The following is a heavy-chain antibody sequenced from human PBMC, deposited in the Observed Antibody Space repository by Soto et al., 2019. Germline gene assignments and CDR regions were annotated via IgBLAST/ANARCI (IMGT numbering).Heavy chain of an antibody. D-gene: IGHD2-15*01. V-gene: IGHV4-59*01. CDR3: ARDLKEYCSDGKCNWFDP. CDR2: ISYSGST. CDR1: GASISTYY. J-gene: IGHJ5*02. Sequence: QVQLQESGPGLVKPSDTLSLTCTVSGASISTYYWSWIRQPPGKGLEWIGYISYSGSTNYNPSLKSRVTISLDASKNEISLQVRSATAADAAVYYCARDLKEYCSDGKCNWFDPWGQGTLVTVSS.